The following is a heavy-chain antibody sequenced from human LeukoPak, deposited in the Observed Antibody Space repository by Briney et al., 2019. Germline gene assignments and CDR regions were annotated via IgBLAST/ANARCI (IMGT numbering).Heavy chain of an antibody. D-gene: IGHD6-19*01. V-gene: IGHV3-23*01. CDR1: GFTFSNYA. Sequence: GGSLRLSCAASGFTFSNYAMSWVRQAPGKGLEWVSVISGSGGSTYYADSVKGRFTISRDNSKNTLYLQMDSLRAEDTALYYCAKDPAVAGTATYFDYWGQGTLVNVSS. CDR2: ISGSGGST. CDR3: AKDPAVAGTATYFDY. J-gene: IGHJ4*02.